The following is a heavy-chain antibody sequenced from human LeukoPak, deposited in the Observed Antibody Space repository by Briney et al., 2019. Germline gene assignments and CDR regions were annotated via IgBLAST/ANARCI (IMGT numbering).Heavy chain of an antibody. D-gene: IGHD3-16*02. CDR2: IYYSGST. CDR3: ARVIRPYYYYYGMDV. J-gene: IGHJ6*02. V-gene: IGHV4-39*07. Sequence: PSETLSLTCTVSGGSISSSSYYWGWIRQPPGKGLEWIGSIYYSGSTYYNPSLKSRVTISVDTSKNQFSLKLSSVTAADTAVDYCARVIRPYYYYYGMDVWGQGTTVTVSS. CDR1: GGSISSSSYY.